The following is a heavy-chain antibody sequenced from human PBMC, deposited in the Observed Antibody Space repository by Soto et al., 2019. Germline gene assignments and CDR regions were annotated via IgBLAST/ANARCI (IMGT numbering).Heavy chain of an antibody. Sequence: GGSLRLSCAASGFTFSRYIMHWVRQAPGQGLEWIATISSTSTNIYYADSVKGRITISRDNPKNSLSLQMDSLRREDTAVYYCTRGIASSSLVTFDVWGQRTMVTVSS. CDR3: TRGIASSSLVTFDV. J-gene: IGHJ3*01. V-gene: IGHV3-21*01. CDR2: ISSTSTNI. D-gene: IGHD2-21*01. CDR1: GFTFSRYI.